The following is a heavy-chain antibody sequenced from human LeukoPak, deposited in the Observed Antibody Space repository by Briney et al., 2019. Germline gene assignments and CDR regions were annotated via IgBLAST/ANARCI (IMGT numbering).Heavy chain of an antibody. V-gene: IGHV4-34*01. Sequence: SETLSLTCAVYGGSFSGYYWSWIRQPPGKGLEWIEEINHSGSTNYNPSLKSRVTISVDTSKNQFSLKLSSVTAADTAVYYCARDLRYSRFDIWGQGTMVTVSS. CDR3: ARDLRYSRFDI. D-gene: IGHD6-13*01. CDR2: INHSGST. CDR1: GGSFSGYY. J-gene: IGHJ3*02.